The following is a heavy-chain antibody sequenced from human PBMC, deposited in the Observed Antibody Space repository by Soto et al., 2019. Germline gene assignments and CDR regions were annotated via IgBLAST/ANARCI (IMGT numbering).Heavy chain of an antibody. D-gene: IGHD1-7*01. CDR1: AFTFSSYW. CDR3: ARLGELRDYYYGMDV. J-gene: IGHJ6*02. Sequence: GGSLRLSCAASAFTFSSYWMSWVRQAPGKGLEWVANIKQDGSEKYYVDSVKGRFTISRDNAKNSLYLQMNSLRAEDTAVYYCARLGELRDYYYGMDVWGQGTTVTVSS. V-gene: IGHV3-7*03. CDR2: IKQDGSEK.